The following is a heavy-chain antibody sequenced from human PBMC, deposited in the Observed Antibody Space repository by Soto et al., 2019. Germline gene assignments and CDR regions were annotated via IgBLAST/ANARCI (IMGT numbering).Heavy chain of an antibody. V-gene: IGHV1-8*01. Sequence: ASVKVSCKASGYTFTSYDINWVRQATGQGLEWMGWMNPNSGNTGYAQKFQGRVTMTRNTSISTAYMELSSLRSEDTAVYYCARVWVGDFWSGYYRYGMDVWGQGTTVTVSS. CDR1: GYTFTSYD. D-gene: IGHD3-3*01. J-gene: IGHJ6*02. CDR2: MNPNSGNT. CDR3: ARVWVGDFWSGYYRYGMDV.